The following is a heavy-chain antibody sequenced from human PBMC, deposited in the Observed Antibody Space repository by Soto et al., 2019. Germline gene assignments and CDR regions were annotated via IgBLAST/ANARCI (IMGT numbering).Heavy chain of an antibody. CDR3: AREPNAYSTGWYPFDY. Sequence: QVRLQESGPGLVKPSGTLSLTCAVSGGSISSTSWWSWVRQPPGKGLEWIGEIYHTGSTNYNPSLKSRVTISVDKSKNQFSLKLTAVTAAYTAFYYCAREPNAYSTGWYPFDYWGQGTLVTVSS. CDR2: IYHTGST. V-gene: IGHV4-4*02. J-gene: IGHJ4*02. D-gene: IGHD6-19*01. CDR1: GGSISSTSW.